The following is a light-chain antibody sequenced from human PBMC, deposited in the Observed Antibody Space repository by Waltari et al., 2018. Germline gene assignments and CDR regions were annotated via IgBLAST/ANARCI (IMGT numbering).Light chain of an antibody. V-gene: IGKV1-5*03. Sequence: DIQMTQSPSTLSASVGDRVTITCRASRTISGWLAWYQQRPGKAPKLLISRAYTLQSGVPSRFSVSVSGIEFTLTISGLQPDDFATYYCLQDSTFSLWTFGQGTRVDIK. J-gene: IGKJ1*01. CDR3: LQDSTFSLWT. CDR2: RAY. CDR1: RTISGW.